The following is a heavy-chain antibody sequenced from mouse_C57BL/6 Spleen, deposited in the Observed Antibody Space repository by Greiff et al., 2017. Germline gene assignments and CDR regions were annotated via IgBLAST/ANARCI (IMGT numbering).Heavy chain of an antibody. V-gene: IGHV1-64*01. CDR3: AREGITTVVARAMDY. CDR2: IHPNSGST. CDR1: GYTFTSYW. Sequence: QVQLQQPGAELVKPGASVKLSCKASGYTFTSYWMHWVKQRPGQGLEWIGMIHPNSGSTNYNEKFKSKATLTVDKSSSTAYMQLSSLTSEDSAVXYCAREGITTVVARAMDYWGQGTSVTVSS. D-gene: IGHD1-1*01. J-gene: IGHJ4*01.